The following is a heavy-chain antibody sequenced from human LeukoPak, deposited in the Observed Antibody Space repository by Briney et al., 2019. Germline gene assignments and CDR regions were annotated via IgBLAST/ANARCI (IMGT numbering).Heavy chain of an antibody. J-gene: IGHJ5*02. V-gene: IGHV3-74*01. CDR2: IKSDGSST. Sequence: GSLRLSCAASGFTFSSYWMHWVRQAPGKGLVWVSRIKSDGSSTSYADSVKGRFIISRDNAKDTLYLQMNSLRAEDTAVYYCARGIYWFDPWGQGTLVTVSS. CDR3: ARGIYWFDP. CDR1: GFTFSSYW.